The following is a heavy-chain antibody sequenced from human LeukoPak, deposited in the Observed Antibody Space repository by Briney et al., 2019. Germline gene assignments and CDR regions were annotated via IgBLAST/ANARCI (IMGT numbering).Heavy chain of an antibody. Sequence: GGSLRLSCAASGFTFSRYGMHWVRQAPGKGLEWVAVISYDGSNKYYADSVKGRFTISRDNSKNTLYLQMNSLRTEDTAVYSCARDPYYYEVEYFFDQWGQGTLVTVSS. V-gene: IGHV3-30*04. CDR2: ISYDGSNK. CDR1: GFTFSRYG. CDR3: ARDPYYYEVEYFFDQ. J-gene: IGHJ4*02. D-gene: IGHD3-22*01.